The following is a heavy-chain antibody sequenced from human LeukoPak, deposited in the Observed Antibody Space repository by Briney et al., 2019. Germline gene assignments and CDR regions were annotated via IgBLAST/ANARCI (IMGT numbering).Heavy chain of an antibody. V-gene: IGHV3-23*01. CDR2: ISGSGSST. D-gene: IGHD3-22*01. Sequence: PGGSLRLSCAASGFTFSSYAMSWVRQAPGKGLEWVSAISGSGSSTYYADSVKGRFTISRDNSKNTLYLQMNSLRAEDTAVYYCAKGSGYYPWGLDYWGQGTLVTVSS. CDR3: AKGSGYYPWGLDY. CDR1: GFTFSSYA. J-gene: IGHJ4*02.